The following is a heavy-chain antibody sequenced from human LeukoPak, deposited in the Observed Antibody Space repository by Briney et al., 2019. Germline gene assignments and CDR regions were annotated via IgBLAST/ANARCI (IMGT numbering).Heavy chain of an antibody. CDR3: ARHSSGWDHNDY. J-gene: IGHJ4*02. V-gene: IGHV3-21*01. Sequence: PGGSLRLSCAASGFTFSSYNMTWVRQAPGKGLEWVSSVSSISYIYYADSVRGRFTVSRDNAKNSLYLQMNSLRAEDTAMYYCARHSSGWDHNDYWGQGTLVTVSS. CDR2: VSSISYI. CDR1: GFTFSSYN. D-gene: IGHD6-19*01.